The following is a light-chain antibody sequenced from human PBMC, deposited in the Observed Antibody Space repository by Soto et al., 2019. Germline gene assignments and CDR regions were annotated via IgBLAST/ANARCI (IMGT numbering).Light chain of an antibody. V-gene: IGKV3-20*01. CDR2: GAS. CDR1: QRLSSSY. Sequence: IVLTQSPGTLSLSPGERATLSCRASQRLSSSYLAWYQQKPGQAPRLLIFGASSRATGIPDRFSGSGSGTDFTLTISRLEPEDFAVYYCQQYGSSPWTFGQGTKVEIK. CDR3: QQYGSSPWT. J-gene: IGKJ1*01.